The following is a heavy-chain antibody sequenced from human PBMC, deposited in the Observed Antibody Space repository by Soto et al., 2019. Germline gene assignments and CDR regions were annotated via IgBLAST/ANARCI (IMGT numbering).Heavy chain of an antibody. D-gene: IGHD6-19*01. V-gene: IGHV1-8*02. CDR2: MNPNSGNT. CDR3: ARVDSSSGWYPEYFQY. CDR1: GYTFTSYG. J-gene: IGHJ1*01. Sequence: ASVKVSCKASGYTFTSYGISWVRQAPGQGLEWMGWMNPNSGNTGYAQKFQGRVTMTRNTSISTAYMELSSLRSEDTAVYYCARVDSSSGWYPEYFQYWGQGTLVTVSS.